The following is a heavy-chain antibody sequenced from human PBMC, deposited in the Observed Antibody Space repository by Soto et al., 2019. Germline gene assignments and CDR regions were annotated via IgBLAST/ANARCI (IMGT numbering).Heavy chain of an antibody. J-gene: IGHJ4*02. CDR1: GFTFSSYS. V-gene: IGHV3-21*01. CDR2: ISSSSSYI. Sequence: GGSLRLSCAASGFTFSSYSMNWVRQAPGKGLEWVSSISSSSSYIYYADSVKGRFTISRDNAKNSLYLQMNSLRAEDTAVYYCASIAAAGPGEFDYWGQGTLVTVSS. D-gene: IGHD6-13*01. CDR3: ASIAAAGPGEFDY.